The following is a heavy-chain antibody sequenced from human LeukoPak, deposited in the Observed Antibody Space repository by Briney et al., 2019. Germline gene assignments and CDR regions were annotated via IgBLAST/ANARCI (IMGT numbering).Heavy chain of an antibody. D-gene: IGHD1-26*01. CDR1: GYTLTQLS. CDR3: ATSGSYFFY. CDR2: FDPEDVET. V-gene: IGHV1-24*01. Sequence: ASVKVSCKVSGYTLTQLSMHWVRQAPGKGLEWMGGFDPEDVETIYAQNFQGRATMTEDRSTDTAYLELSSLTSEDTAVYYCATSGSYFFYWGQGTLVTVSS. J-gene: IGHJ4*02.